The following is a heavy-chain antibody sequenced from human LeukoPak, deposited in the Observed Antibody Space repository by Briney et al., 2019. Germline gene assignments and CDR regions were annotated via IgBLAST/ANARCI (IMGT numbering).Heavy chain of an antibody. D-gene: IGHD3-22*01. J-gene: IGHJ6*03. CDR2: IYTSGST. Sequence: SETLSLTCTVSGYSISSGYYWGWIRQPPGKGLEWIGRIYTSGSTNYNPSLKSRVTMSVDTSKNQFSLKLSSVTAADTAVYYCAREINDSSGYYFDYYYYMDVWGKGTTVTVSS. V-gene: IGHV4-38-2*02. CDR1: GYSISSGYY. CDR3: AREINDSSGYYFDYYYYMDV.